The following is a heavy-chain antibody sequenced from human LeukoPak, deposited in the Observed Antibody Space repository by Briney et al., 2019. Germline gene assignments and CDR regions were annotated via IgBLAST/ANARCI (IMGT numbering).Heavy chain of an antibody. J-gene: IGHJ3*02. Sequence: SETLSLTCTVSGGSFNNYYWSWIRQPPGRGLEWIGYIYYSGSTNYNPSLKSRVTISVDTSKNQFSLKLSSVTAADTAVYYCARGGSRVGFSYAFDIWGQGTMVTVSS. CDR2: IYYSGST. V-gene: IGHV4-59*12. CDR1: GGSFNNYY. CDR3: ARGGSRVGFSYAFDI. D-gene: IGHD1-26*01.